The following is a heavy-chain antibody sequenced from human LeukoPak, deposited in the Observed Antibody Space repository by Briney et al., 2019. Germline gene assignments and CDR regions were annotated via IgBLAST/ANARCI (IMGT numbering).Heavy chain of an antibody. CDR2: IYHSGST. CDR1: GDSISSGYY. J-gene: IGHJ4*02. CDR3: ARVGEAAAGGPGFDY. Sequence: SETLSLTCTVSGDSISSGYYWGWIRQPPGKGLEWIGSIYHSGSTYYNPSLKSRVTISVDTSKNQFSLKLSSVTAADTAVYYCARVGEAAAGGPGFDYWGQGTLVTVSP. V-gene: IGHV4-38-2*02. D-gene: IGHD6-13*01.